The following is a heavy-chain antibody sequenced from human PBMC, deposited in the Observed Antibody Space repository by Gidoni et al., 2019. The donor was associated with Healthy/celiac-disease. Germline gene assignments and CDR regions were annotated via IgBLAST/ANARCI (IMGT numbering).Heavy chain of an antibody. J-gene: IGHJ6*02. Sequence: QLQLQDSGPGLVQPSETLSLTCPVSVVSISSSSYYWCWIRQPPGKGLEWIGSIYYSGSTDYNPSLKSRVTISVDTSKNQFSLKLSSGTAADTAVYYCARLYWMVRGDPYYYYGMDVWGQGTTVTVSS. CDR1: VVSISSSSYY. V-gene: IGHV4-39*01. CDR2: IYYSGST. D-gene: IGHD3-10*01. CDR3: ARLYWMVRGDPYYYYGMDV.